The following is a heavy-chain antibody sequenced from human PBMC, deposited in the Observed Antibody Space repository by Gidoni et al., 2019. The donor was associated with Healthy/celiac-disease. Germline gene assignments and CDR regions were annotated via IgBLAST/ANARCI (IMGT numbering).Heavy chain of an antibody. CDR3: ARDSNGDYYYYYGMDV. D-gene: IGHD4-17*01. CDR1: GYTFTSYG. Sequence: QVQLVQSGAEVTKPGASVKLSCKASGYTFTSYGISWVRQAPGQGLEWMGWISAYNGNTNYAQKLQGRGTMTTDTSTSTAYMELRSLRSDDTAVYYCARDSNGDYYYYYGMDVWGQGTTVTVSS. J-gene: IGHJ6*02. CDR2: ISAYNGNT. V-gene: IGHV1-18*01.